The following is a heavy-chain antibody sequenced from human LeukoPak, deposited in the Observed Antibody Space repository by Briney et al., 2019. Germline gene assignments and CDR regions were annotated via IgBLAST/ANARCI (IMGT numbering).Heavy chain of an antibody. J-gene: IGHJ4*02. Sequence: GGSLRLSCAASGFTFSSYSMNWVRQAPGKGLEWVSSISSSSSYIYYADSVKGRFIISRDNAKNSLYLQMNSLRAEDTAVYYCARGYTYYDILTGYSPTGHFDYWGQGTLVTVSS. D-gene: IGHD3-9*01. CDR3: ARGYTYYDILTGYSPTGHFDY. CDR1: GFTFSSYS. V-gene: IGHV3-21*01. CDR2: ISSSSSYI.